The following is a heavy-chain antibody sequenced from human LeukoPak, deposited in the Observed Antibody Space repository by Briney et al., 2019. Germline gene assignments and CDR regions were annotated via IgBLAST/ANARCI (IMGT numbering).Heavy chain of an antibody. D-gene: IGHD5-24*01. CDR2: ISYDGSNK. CDR1: GFTFSSYA. CDR3: ASFEMATISY. V-gene: IGHV3-30-3*01. J-gene: IGHJ4*02. Sequence: GGSLRLSCAASGFTFSSYAMHWVRQAPGKGLEWVAVISYDGSNKYYADSVKGRFTISRDNSKNTLYLQMNSLRAEDTAVYYCASFEMATISYWGQGTLVTVSS.